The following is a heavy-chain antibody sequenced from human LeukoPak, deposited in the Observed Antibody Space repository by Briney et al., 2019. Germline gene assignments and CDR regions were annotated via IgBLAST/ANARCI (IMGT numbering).Heavy chain of an antibody. CDR3: AKEGYDFWSGYYTGIDY. D-gene: IGHD3-3*01. J-gene: IGHJ4*02. CDR1: GFTFSSYS. CDR2: ISSSSSYI. V-gene: IGHV3-21*04. Sequence: GGSLRLSCAASGFTFSSYSMNWVRQAPGKGLEWVSSISSSSSYIYYADSVKGRFTISRDNSKNTLYLQMNSLRAEDTAVYYCAKEGYDFWSGYYTGIDYWGRGTLVTVSS.